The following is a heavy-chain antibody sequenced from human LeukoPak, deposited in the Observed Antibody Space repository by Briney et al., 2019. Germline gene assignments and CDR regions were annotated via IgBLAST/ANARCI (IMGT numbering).Heavy chain of an antibody. CDR3: ARDDYGSGSWNDY. Sequence: GGSLRLSCAASGFTYSNYWMTWVRQAPGKGLEWVANIKQDGSEQYYVDSVKGRFTISRDNAKNSLYLQMNSLRAEDTAVYYCARDDYGSGSWNDYWGQGTLVTVSS. D-gene: IGHD3-10*01. V-gene: IGHV3-7*01. CDR2: IKQDGSEQ. J-gene: IGHJ4*02. CDR1: GFTYSNYW.